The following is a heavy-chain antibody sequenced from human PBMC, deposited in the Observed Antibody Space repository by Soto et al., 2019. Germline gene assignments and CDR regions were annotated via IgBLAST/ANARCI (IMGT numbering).Heavy chain of an antibody. J-gene: IGHJ4*02. CDR3: AKSITMVRGAVRGYFDY. CDR2: ISGSGGST. Sequence: EVQLLESGGGLVQPGGSLRLSCVASGFTFSSYAMSWVRQAPGKGLEWVSAISGSGGSTYYADSVKGRFTISRDNSKNTLSLQMNSLRAEDTAVYYCAKSITMVRGAVRGYFDYWGQGTLVTVSS. D-gene: IGHD3-10*01. V-gene: IGHV3-23*01. CDR1: GFTFSSYA.